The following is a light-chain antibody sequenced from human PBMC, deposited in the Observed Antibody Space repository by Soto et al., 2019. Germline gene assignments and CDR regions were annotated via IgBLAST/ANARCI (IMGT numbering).Light chain of an antibody. CDR3: MQALQSLT. Sequence: VMTRSPLTLPVTPGEPASISCRSSQSLLYNNTYNYLDWYVQKPGQSPQLLIYFGSNRAPGVPDRFSGSGSGTDFTLNINRVEAEDVGTYYCMQALQSLTFGQGTRLEIK. CDR2: FGS. CDR1: QSLLYNNTYNY. J-gene: IGKJ5*01. V-gene: IGKV2-28*01.